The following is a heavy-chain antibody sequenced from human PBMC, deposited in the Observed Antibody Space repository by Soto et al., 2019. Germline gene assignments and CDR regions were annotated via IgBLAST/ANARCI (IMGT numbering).Heavy chain of an antibody. Sequence: PGGSLRLSCAASGFTFSNYGMHWVRQAPGKGLEWVAVISYDGSNKYYADSVKGRFTISRDNSKNTLYLQMNSLRAEDTAVYYCARAHRDSYYYDSSGYSFDYWGQGT. J-gene: IGHJ4*02. V-gene: IGHV3-30*03. D-gene: IGHD3-22*01. CDR1: GFTFSNYG. CDR2: ISYDGSNK. CDR3: ARAHRDSYYYDSSGYSFDY.